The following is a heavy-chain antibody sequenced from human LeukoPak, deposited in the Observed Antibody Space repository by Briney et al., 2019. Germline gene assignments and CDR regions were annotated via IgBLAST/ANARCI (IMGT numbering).Heavy chain of an antibody. CDR2: ISYDGSNK. Sequence: PGGSLRLSCAASGFTFSSYGMHWVRQAPGKGLEWVAVISYDGSNKYYADSVKGRFTISRDNSKNTLYLQMNSLRAEDTAVYYCVRQFTSSWFDYWGQGTLVTVSS. V-gene: IGHV3-30*03. CDR3: VRQFTSSWFDY. D-gene: IGHD6-13*01. CDR1: GFTFSSYG. J-gene: IGHJ4*02.